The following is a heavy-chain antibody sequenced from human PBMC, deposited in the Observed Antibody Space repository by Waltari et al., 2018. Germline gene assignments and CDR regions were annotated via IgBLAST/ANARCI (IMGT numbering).Heavy chain of an antibody. D-gene: IGHD2-21*02. CDR3: AREVVTPIGFDY. V-gene: IGHV1-69*08. J-gene: IGHJ4*02. Sequence: QVQLVQSGAEVKKPGSSVKVSCKASGGTFSSYAISWVRQAPGQGLEWMGRSSPIFGTANYAQKFQCRVTITADKSTSTAYMELSSLRSEDTAVYYCAREVVTPIGFDYWGQGTLVTVSS. CDR1: GGTFSSYA. CDR2: SSPIFGTA.